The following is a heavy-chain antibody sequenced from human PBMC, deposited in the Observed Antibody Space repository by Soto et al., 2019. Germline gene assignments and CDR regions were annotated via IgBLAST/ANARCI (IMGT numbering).Heavy chain of an antibody. CDR3: AREGVAPYYYYGMDV. CDR2: ISTYNGDT. V-gene: IGHV1-18*01. D-gene: IGHD5-12*01. Sequence: ASVKVSCKASGYTFTRSGISWVRQAPGQGLEWMGWISTYNGDTNYAQTFQGRVTMTTDTSTSTVHMEVRSLRSDDTAVYYCAREGVAPYYYYGMDVWGQGPPVTVYS. J-gene: IGHJ6*02. CDR1: GYTFTRSG.